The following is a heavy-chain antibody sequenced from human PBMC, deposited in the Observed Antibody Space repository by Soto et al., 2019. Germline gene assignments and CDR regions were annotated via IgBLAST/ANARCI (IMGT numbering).Heavy chain of an antibody. CDR2: INPNSGGT. CDR1: GYTFTYHY. D-gene: IGHD3-16*01. Sequence: VQLVQSGAEVKKPGASVKVSCKAFGYTFTYHYIHWVRQAPGQGLEWMGYINPNSGGTRFDKRFQDRVAMTRDTAVNTTYVELSRLTSDDTAIYYCARGGGQTYYYYPMDVWGQGTTVTVSS. CDR3: ARGGGQTYYYYPMDV. V-gene: IGHV1-2*02. J-gene: IGHJ6*02.